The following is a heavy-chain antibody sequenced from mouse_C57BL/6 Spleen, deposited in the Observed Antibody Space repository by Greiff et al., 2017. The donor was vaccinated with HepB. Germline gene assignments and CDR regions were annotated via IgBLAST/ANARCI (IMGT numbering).Heavy chain of an antibody. CDR2: IRNKANNHAT. CDR3: TRGGDYDRYFDV. Sequence: EVQLQQSGGGLVQPGGSMKLSCAASGFTFSDAWMDWVRQSPEKGLEWVAEIRNKANNHATYYAESVKGRFTISRDDSKSSVYLQMNSLRAEDTGIYYCTRGGDYDRYFDVWGKGTTVTVSS. D-gene: IGHD2-4*01. CDR1: GFTFSDAW. V-gene: IGHV6-6*01. J-gene: IGHJ1*03.